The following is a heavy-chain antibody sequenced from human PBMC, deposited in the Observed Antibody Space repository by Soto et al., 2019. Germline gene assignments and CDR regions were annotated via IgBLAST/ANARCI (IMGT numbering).Heavy chain of an antibody. D-gene: IGHD4-17*01. V-gene: IGHV1-2*04. J-gene: IGHJ6*02. CDR3: AREPFMTTGTYYYYYGTDV. Sequence: ASVKVSCKASGYTFTGYYMHWVRQAPGQGLEWMGWINPNSGGTNYAQKFQGWVTMTRDTSISTAYMELSRLRSDDTAVYYCAREPFMTTGTYYYYYGTDVWGQGTTVTVSS. CDR1: GYTFTGYY. CDR2: INPNSGGT.